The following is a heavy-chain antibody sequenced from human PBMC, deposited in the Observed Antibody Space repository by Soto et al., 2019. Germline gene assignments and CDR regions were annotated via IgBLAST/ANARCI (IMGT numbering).Heavy chain of an antibody. V-gene: IGHV3-7*01. CDR2: IRQDGTER. CDR3: VRENYFDY. CDR1: GFRLSTYW. J-gene: IGHJ4*02. Sequence: QLVESGGGLVQHGGSLRLSCVGSGFRLSTYWMGWVRQAPGKRLEWVANIRQDGTERSYADSVKGRFTISRDNAKNSLYLQMDSLGADDTAVYYCVRENYFDYWGQGTLVTVSS.